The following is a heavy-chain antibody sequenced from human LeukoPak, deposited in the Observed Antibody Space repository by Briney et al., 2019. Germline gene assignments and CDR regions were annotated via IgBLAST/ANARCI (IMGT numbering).Heavy chain of an antibody. CDR3: AKAVVAADSFEY. V-gene: IGHV3-7*01. J-gene: IGHJ4*02. CDR2: IDQHGTDK. Sequence: GGSLRLSCVGSGFLFSGHYMNWVRQVPGKGLEWVANIDQHGTDKQYVASVRGRFTISRDNTKNSVYLQMDNLRVEDAAVYYCAKAVVAADSFEYWGQGTHVIVSS. D-gene: IGHD2-15*01. CDR1: GFLFSGHY.